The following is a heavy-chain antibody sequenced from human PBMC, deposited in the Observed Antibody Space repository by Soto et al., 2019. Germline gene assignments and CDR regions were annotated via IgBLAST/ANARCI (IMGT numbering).Heavy chain of an antibody. V-gene: IGHV1-2*02. D-gene: IGHD6-13*01. CDR1: ESTFSRYS. Sequence: GASVKVSCKTSESTFSRYSIHWVRQVPGQRPEWMGWINPNSGGTNYAQKFQGRVTMTRDTSISTAYMELSRLRSDDTAVYYCARALSKQQLSHYYYYYGMDVWGQGTTVTVSS. CDR3: ARALSKQQLSHYYYYYGMDV. CDR2: INPNSGGT. J-gene: IGHJ6*02.